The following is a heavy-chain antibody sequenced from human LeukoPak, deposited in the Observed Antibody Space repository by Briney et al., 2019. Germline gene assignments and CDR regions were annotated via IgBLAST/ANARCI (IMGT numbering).Heavy chain of an antibody. V-gene: IGHV1-69*05. CDR2: IIPIFGTA. J-gene: IGHJ5*02. CDR3: ARVLDPYNWFDP. CDR1: GGTFSSYA. D-gene: IGHD3/OR15-3a*01. Sequence: SVKVSCKASGGTFSSYAISWVRQAPGQGLEWMGGIIPIFGTANYAQKFQGRVTITTDESTSIAYMELSSLRSEDTAVYYCARVLDPYNWFDPWGQGTLVTVSS.